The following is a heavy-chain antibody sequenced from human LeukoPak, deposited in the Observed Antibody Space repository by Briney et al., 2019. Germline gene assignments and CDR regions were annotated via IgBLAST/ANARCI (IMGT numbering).Heavy chain of an antibody. J-gene: IGHJ6*04. CDR3: AELGITMIGGV. Sequence: PGRSLRLSCAASGFTFSSYAMHWVRQAPGKGLEWVAVISYDGSNKYYADSVKGRFTIYRDNAKNSLYLQMNSLRAEDTAVYYCAELGITMIGGVWGKGTTVTISS. D-gene: IGHD3-10*02. V-gene: IGHV3-30*04. CDR2: ISYDGSNK. CDR1: GFTFSSYA.